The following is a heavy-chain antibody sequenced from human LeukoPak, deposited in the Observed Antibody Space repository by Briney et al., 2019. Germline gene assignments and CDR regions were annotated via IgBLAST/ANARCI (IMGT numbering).Heavy chain of an antibody. D-gene: IGHD3-22*01. CDR2: IRFDESDK. CDR3: ATYDSSGYYSY. V-gene: IGHV3-30*02. CDR1: GFTFSNYG. Sequence: GGSLRLSCAASGFTFSNYGMHWVRQAPGKGLEWVAHIRFDESDKYYADSVKGRFTISRDNSKNSLYLQMNSLRTEDTALYYCATYDSSGYYSYWGQGTLVTVSS. J-gene: IGHJ4*02.